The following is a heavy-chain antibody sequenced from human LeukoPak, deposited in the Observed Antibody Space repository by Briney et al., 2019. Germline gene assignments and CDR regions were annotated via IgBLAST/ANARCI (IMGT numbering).Heavy chain of an antibody. V-gene: IGHV4-39*07. J-gene: IGHJ4*02. Sequence: SETLSLTCTVSGGSISSYYWGWIRQPPGKGLEWIGSIYYSGSTYYNPSLKSRVTISVDTSKNQFSLKLSSVTAADTAVYYCARGFPDHFDYWGQGTLVTVSS. D-gene: IGHD2/OR15-2a*01. CDR1: GGSISSYY. CDR2: IYYSGST. CDR3: ARGFPDHFDY.